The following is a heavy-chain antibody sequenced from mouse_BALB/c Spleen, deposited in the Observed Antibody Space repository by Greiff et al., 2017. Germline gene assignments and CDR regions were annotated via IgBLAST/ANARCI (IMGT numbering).Heavy chain of an antibody. J-gene: IGHJ4*01. CDR1: GYTFTSYW. Sequence: VKLQESGAELAKPGASVKMSCKASGYTFTSYWMHWVKQRPGQGLEWIGYINPSTGYTEYNQKFKDKATLTADKSSSTAYMQLSSLTSEDSAVYYCARLDYGKKGAMDYWGQGTSVTVSS. V-gene: IGHV1-7*01. D-gene: IGHD2-1*01. CDR3: ARLDYGKKGAMDY. CDR2: INPSTGYT.